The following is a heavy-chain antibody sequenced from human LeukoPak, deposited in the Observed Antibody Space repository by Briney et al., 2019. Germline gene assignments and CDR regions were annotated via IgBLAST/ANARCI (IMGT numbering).Heavy chain of an antibody. CDR3: AKDGIVVVPAATPFDY. J-gene: IGHJ4*02. CDR2: ISGSGGST. CDR1: GFTFSSYA. Sequence: GGSLRLSCAASGFTFSSYAMSWVRQAPGKGLEWVSAISGSGGSTYYADSVKGWFTISRDNSKNTLYLQMNSLRAEDTAVYYCAKDGIVVVPAATPFDYWGQGTLVTVSS. D-gene: IGHD2-2*01. V-gene: IGHV3-23*01.